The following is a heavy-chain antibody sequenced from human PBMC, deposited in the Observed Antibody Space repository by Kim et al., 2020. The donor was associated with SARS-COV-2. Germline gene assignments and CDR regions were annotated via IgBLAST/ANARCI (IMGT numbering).Heavy chain of an antibody. J-gene: IGHJ5*01. D-gene: IGHD5-18*01. CDR3: ARGVDTALVSGGYNWFDS. Sequence: GGSLRLSCEASGFTFSSFTFHWVRQAPGEGLEWVSSISSSSSYIFYADSVKGRFTISRDNAKNSLYLQMTSLRADDTAVYYCARGVDTALVSGGYNWFDSGGQGTLATVPS. V-gene: IGHV3-21*06. CDR2: ISSSSSYI. CDR1: GFTFSSFT.